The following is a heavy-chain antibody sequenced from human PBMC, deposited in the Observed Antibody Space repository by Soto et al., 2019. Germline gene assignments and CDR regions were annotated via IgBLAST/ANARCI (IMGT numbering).Heavy chain of an antibody. D-gene: IGHD5-12*01. V-gene: IGHV3-21*02. CDR3: ARPRGPRGYDLIDY. J-gene: IGHJ4*02. Sequence: EVQLVESGGGLVKPGGSLRLACAASGFPFSDYSWNWVRQTPGKGLEWVSSISPSSDSLYYADSVKGRFTISRDNAKNSLFLQMNSLRDEDTAVYYCARPRGPRGYDLIDYWGQGTLVIVSS. CDR2: ISPSSDSL. CDR1: GFPFSDYS.